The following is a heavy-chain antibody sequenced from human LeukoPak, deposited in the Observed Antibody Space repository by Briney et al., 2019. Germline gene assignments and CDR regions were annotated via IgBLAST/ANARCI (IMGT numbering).Heavy chain of an antibody. J-gene: IGHJ4*02. D-gene: IGHD3-10*01. Sequence: KPSETLPLTCAVYGGSFSGYYWSWIRQPPGKGLEWIGEINHSGSTNYNPSLKSRVTISVDTSKNQFSLKLSSVTAADTAVYYCARGRLVRGPFYFDYWGQGTLVTVSS. CDR1: GGSFSGYY. V-gene: IGHV4-34*01. CDR3: ARGRLVRGPFYFDY. CDR2: INHSGST.